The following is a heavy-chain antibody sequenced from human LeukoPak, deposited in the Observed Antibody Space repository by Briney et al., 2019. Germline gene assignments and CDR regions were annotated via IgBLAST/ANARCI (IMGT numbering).Heavy chain of an antibody. D-gene: IGHD5-18*01. V-gene: IGHV3-23*01. CDR2: ISGSGGST. J-gene: IGHJ5*02. CDR3: AKYGTAINWFDP. Sequence: GGSLRLSCKASGFTISDYYMNWIRQAPGKGLEWVSAISGSGGSTYYADSVKGRFTISRDNSKNTLYLQMNSLRAEDTAVYYCAKYGTAINWFDPWGQGTLVTVSS. CDR1: GFTISDYY.